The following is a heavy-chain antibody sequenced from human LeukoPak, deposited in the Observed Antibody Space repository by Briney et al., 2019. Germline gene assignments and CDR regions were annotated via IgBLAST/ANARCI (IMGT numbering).Heavy chain of an antibody. Sequence: GGSLRLSCAAYGFTFSNYWMSGVRQAPGKGLEWVANVRPDGSEIQCVDSMKGRFTVSRDNSENSLYLRMSSLRAEDTAVYYCATTTRSRSWDYWGQGTLATVSS. CDR3: ATTTRSRSWDY. CDR1: GFTFSNYW. V-gene: IGHV3-7*01. D-gene: IGHD2-2*01. CDR2: VRPDGSEI. J-gene: IGHJ4*02.